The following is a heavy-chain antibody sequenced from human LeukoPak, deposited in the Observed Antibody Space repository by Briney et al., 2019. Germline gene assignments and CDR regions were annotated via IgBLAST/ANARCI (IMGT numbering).Heavy chain of an antibody. D-gene: IGHD2-21*02. J-gene: IGHJ3*02. CDR2: ISGSGGST. Sequence: GGSLRLSCAASGFTFSSYAMSWVRQAPGKGLEWVSAISGSGGSTYYADSVKGRFTISRDDSKNTLYLQMNSLKTEDTAVYYCTTDRAAYCGGDCYSLAFDIWGQGTMVTVSS. CDR1: GFTFSSYA. V-gene: IGHV3-23*01. CDR3: TTDRAAYCGGDCYSLAFDI.